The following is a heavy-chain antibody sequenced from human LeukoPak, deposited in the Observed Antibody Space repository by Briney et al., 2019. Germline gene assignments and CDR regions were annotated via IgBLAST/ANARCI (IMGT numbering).Heavy chain of an antibody. D-gene: IGHD2-21*02. J-gene: IGHJ1*01. Sequence: GGSLRLSCAASGFTFSSYSMNWVRQAPGKGLEWVSSISSSSSYIYYADSVKGRFTISRDNAKNSLYLQMNSLRVEDTAVYYCTSWGDTTAEYFQRWGQGTLVTVSS. CDR1: GFTFSSYS. V-gene: IGHV3-21*01. CDR3: TSWGDTTAEYFQR. CDR2: ISSSSSYI.